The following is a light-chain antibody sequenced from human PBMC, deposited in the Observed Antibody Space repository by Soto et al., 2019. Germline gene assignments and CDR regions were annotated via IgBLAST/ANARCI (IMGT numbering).Light chain of an antibody. CDR3: HQYSKWPQT. CDR2: DAS. CDR1: QRVSSSY. J-gene: IGKJ1*01. V-gene: IGKV3-15*01. Sequence: EIVLTQSPGTLSLSPGERATLSCRASQRVSSSYLAWYQQKPGQAPRLLISDASTRATSISVRFSGSGSVIQFTLTISSLHSEDIALYCCHQYSKWPQTVGQGTKVDIK.